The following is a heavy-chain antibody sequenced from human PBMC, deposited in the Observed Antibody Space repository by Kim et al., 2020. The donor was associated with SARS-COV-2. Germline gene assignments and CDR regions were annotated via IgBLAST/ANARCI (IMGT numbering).Heavy chain of an antibody. CDR3: ATNTYYYDSSGRD. Sequence: TPSLQSRVTISVDTSKNQFSLKLSSVTAADTAVYYCATNTYYYDSSGRDWGQGTLVTVSS. J-gene: IGHJ4*02. V-gene: IGHV4-39*01. D-gene: IGHD3-22*01.